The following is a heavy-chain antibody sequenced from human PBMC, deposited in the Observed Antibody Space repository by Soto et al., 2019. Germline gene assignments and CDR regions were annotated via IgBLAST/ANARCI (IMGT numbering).Heavy chain of an antibody. Sequence: QVQLVESGGGVVQPGRSLRLSCAASGFTFSSYAMHWVRQAPGKGLEWVAVISYDGSNKYYADSVKGRFTNSRDNSKNTLYLQMNSLRAEDTAVYYCARDYSGYYDSSGSFRYWGQGTLVTVSS. V-gene: IGHV3-30-3*01. CDR2: ISYDGSNK. J-gene: IGHJ4*02. D-gene: IGHD3-22*01. CDR3: ARDYSGYYDSSGSFRY. CDR1: GFTFSSYA.